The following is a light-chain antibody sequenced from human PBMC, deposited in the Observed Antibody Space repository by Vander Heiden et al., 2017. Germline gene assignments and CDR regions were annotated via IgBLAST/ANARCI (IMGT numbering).Light chain of an antibody. CDR2: GNS. V-gene: IGLV1-40*01. CDR3: QSYDSSLSGVV. J-gene: IGLJ2*01. CDR1: SSNIGAGYA. Sequence: QSVLTQPPSVSGAPGQRVTISCTGTSSNIGAGYAVHWYHHLPGTAPKLLIYGNSNRPSGVPDRFSGSNSGTSASLAITGLQAEDEADYYCQSYDSSLSGVVFGGGTKLTVL.